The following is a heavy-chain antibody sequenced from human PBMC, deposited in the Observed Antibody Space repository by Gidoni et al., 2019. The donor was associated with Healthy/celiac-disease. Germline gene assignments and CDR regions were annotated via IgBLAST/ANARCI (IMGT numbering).Heavy chain of an antibody. CDR1: GFTFSSYA. CDR3: ARVVPADEDYYYGMDV. Sequence: QVQLVESGGGVVQPGRSLRLSCAASGFTFSSYAMHWVRQAPGKGLAWVAVISYDGSNKYYADSVKGRFTISRDNSKNTLYLQMNSLRAEDTAVYYCARVVPADEDYYYGMDVWGQGTTVTVSS. J-gene: IGHJ6*02. CDR2: ISYDGSNK. V-gene: IGHV3-30-3*01. D-gene: IGHD2-2*01.